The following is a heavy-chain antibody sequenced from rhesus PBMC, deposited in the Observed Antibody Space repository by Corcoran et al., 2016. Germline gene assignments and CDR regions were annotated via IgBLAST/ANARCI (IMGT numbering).Heavy chain of an antibody. J-gene: IGHJ4*01. CDR3: ARRLSGSLFDY. CDR2: IYWNDDK. Sequence: QVTLKESGPALVKPTQTLTLTCTFSGFSLSTSGMVVGWIRQPPRKTLEWLAHIYWNDDKYYSTSLKSRLTISKDTSKNQVVLTMTNMDPVDTATYYCARRLSGSLFDYWGQGVLVTVSS. D-gene: IGHD6-25*01. CDR1: GFSLSTSGMV. V-gene: IGHV2-1*01.